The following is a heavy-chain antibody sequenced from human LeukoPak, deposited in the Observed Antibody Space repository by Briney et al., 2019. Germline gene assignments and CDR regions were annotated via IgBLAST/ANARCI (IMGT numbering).Heavy chain of an antibody. CDR3: ARDGGDSSGYYWGLGY. J-gene: IGHJ4*02. Sequence: GGSLRLSCAASGFTFSSYSMNWVRQAPGKGLEWVSSISSSSSYIYYADSVKGRFTISRDNAKNSLYLQMNSLRPEDTAVYYCARDGGDSSGYYWGLGYWGQGTLVTVSS. CDR1: GFTFSSYS. V-gene: IGHV3-21*01. D-gene: IGHD3-22*01. CDR2: ISSSSSYI.